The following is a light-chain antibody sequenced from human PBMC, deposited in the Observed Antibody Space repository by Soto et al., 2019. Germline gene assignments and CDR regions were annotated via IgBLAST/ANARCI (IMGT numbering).Light chain of an antibody. J-gene: IGKJ1*01. CDR1: QSISSS. CDR2: AAS. V-gene: IGKV1-39*01. CDR3: QQSYSTPRT. Sequence: DIQMTQSPSSLSASVGDRVTITCRASQSISSSLNWYQQKPGKAPTLLIYAASSLQSGVPSRFSGSGSGTDFTLTISSLQPEDFATYYCQQSYSTPRTFGQGTKVEIK.